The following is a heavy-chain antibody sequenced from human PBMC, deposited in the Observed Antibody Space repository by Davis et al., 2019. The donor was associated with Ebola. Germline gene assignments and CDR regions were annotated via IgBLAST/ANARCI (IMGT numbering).Heavy chain of an antibody. V-gene: IGHV4-59*12. CDR3: ARAGLRYFDYYYYYGMDV. D-gene: IGHD3-9*01. Sequence: SETLSLTCTVSGASISSSYWSWIRQPPGKGLDWIGYVHYSGSTNYNPSLKSRVTISVDTSKNQFSLKLSSVTAADTAVYYCARAGLRYFDYYYYYGMDVWGQGTTVTVSS. J-gene: IGHJ6*02. CDR2: VHYSGST. CDR1: GASISSSY.